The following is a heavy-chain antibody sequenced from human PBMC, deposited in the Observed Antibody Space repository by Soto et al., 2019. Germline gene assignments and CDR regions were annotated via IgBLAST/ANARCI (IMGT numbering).Heavy chain of an antibody. D-gene: IGHD6-13*01. CDR1: GFSFSAYG. J-gene: IGHJ1*01. CDR3: AKLDTSGDMPTMAAAETH. CDR2: MSYDGSKK. Sequence: QVQLVEFGGGVVQPGGSLRLSCVASGFSFSAYGMHWVRQSPGKGLEWVAVMSYDGSKKYYLDSVKGRFTISRDNSQNTLFLQMNTLRPEDSALYYWAKLDTSGDMPTMAAAETHWGKGTLVTVSS. V-gene: IGHV3-30*18.